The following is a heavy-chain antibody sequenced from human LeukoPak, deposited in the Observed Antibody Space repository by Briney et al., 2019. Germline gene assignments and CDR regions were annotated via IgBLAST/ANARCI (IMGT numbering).Heavy chain of an antibody. J-gene: IGHJ4*02. CDR1: GYTFTNYA. CDR3: ARAFQSLGGLPLPDY. V-gene: IGHV7-4-1*02. CDR2: IHPSTGNP. Sequence: ASVKVSCKASGYTFTNYAMNWVRQAPGQGLEWMGWIHPSTGNPTYAQGFTGRFVFSSDTSVSTTYLQISSLKAEDTAVYFCARAFQSLGGLPLPDYWGQGTLVTVSS. D-gene: IGHD3-16*02.